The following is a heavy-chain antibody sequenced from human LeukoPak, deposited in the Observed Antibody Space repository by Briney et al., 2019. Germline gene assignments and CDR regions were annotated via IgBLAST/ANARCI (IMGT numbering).Heavy chain of an antibody. CDR2: ISGGGDVT. V-gene: IGHV3-23*01. CDR3: ARDLHCSGGSCYSGLHY. CDR1: DFNFITYA. J-gene: IGHJ4*02. Sequence: GGSLRLSCAASDFNFITYAMSWVRQAPGKGLEWVSTISGGGDVTYYADSVKGRFTISRDNSKNTLYLQMNSLRPEDTAVYYCARDLHCSGGSCYSGLHYWGQGTLVTVSS. D-gene: IGHD2-15*01.